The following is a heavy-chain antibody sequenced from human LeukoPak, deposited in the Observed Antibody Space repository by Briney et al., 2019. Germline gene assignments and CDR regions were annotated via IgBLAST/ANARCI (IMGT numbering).Heavy chain of an antibody. D-gene: IGHD6-13*01. CDR2: INHSRST. J-gene: IGHJ4*02. Sequence: SETLSLTCAVYGGSFSGYYWSWIRQPPGKGLEWIGEINHSRSTNYNPSLKSRVTISVDTSKNQFSLKLSSVTAADTAVYYCARVHRGYSSSWPRFDYWGQGTLVTVSS. CDR3: ARVHRGYSSSWPRFDY. V-gene: IGHV4-34*01. CDR1: GGSFSGYY.